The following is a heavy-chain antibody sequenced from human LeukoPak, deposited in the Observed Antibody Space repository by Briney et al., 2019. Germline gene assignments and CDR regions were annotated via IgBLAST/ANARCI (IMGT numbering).Heavy chain of an antibody. J-gene: IGHJ4*02. CDR2: INPNSGGT. D-gene: IGHD3-9*01. CDR3: ARAPLYDILTGYSAYYFDY. CDR1: GSTFTGYY. Sequence: ASVKLSCKASGSTFTGYYIHWVRQAPGQGLEWMGWINPNSGGTNSAQTFQGRVTMTRDTSISTAYMELSRLRSDDTAVYYCARAPLYDILTGYSAYYFDYWGQGTLVTVSS. V-gene: IGHV1-2*02.